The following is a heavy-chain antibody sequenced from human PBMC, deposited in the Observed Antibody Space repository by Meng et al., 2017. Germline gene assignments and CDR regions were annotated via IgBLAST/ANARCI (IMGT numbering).Heavy chain of an antibody. J-gene: IGHJ4*02. V-gene: IGHV4-59*01. CDR1: GGSISGYS. D-gene: IGHD3-22*01. CDR3: ARGDMYDSSGYYFDY. CDR2: IFYSGSP. Sequence: SETLSLTCTVSGGSISGYSWSWIRQSPGKGLEWIGYIFYSGSPRYSPSLKSRVSIPVDTSENQFSLKLSSVTAADTAVYYCARGDMYDSSGYYFDYWGQGTLVTVSS.